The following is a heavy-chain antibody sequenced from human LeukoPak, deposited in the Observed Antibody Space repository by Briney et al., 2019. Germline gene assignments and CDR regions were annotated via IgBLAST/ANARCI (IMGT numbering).Heavy chain of an antibody. J-gene: IGHJ4*02. CDR2: IYYSGST. Sequence: SETLSLTCTVSGGSISSGDYYWSWIRQPPGKGLEWIGYIYYSGSTYCNPSLKSRVTISVDTSKNQFSLKLSSVAAADTAVYYCARDLRAQFDYWGQGTLVTVPS. CDR3: ARDLRAQFDY. CDR1: GGSISSGDYY. V-gene: IGHV4-30-4*08.